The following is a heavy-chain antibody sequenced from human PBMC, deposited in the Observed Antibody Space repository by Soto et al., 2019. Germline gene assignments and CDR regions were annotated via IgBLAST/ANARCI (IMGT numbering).Heavy chain of an antibody. CDR2: IYYSGST. CDR1: GDSISSSSYY. J-gene: IGHJ4*02. CDR3: ARGSNSEDY. Sequence: SETLSLNCPVSGDSISSSSYYWGWIRQPPGKGLEWIGSIYYSGSTYYNPSLKSRVTISVDTSKNQFSLKLTSVTAADTAVYYCARGSNSEDYWGRGTLVTVSS. D-gene: IGHD6-6*01. V-gene: IGHV4-39*07.